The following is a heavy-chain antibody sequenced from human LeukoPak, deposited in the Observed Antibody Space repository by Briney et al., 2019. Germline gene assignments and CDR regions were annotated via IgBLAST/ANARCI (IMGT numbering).Heavy chain of an antibody. V-gene: IGHV1-8*01. J-gene: IGHJ4*02. Sequence: ASVKVSCKASGYTFTSYDINWVRQATGQGLEWMGWMNPNSGNTGYAQKFQGRVTMTRNTSISTAYMEPSSLRSEDTAVYYCARAESYSDIVANSLDYWGQGTLVTVSS. CDR2: MNPNSGNT. D-gene: IGHD5-12*01. CDR3: ARAESYSDIVANSLDY. CDR1: GYTFTSYD.